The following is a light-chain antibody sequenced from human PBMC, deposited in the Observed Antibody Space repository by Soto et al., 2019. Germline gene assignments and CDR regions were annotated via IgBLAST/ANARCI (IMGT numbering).Light chain of an antibody. CDR3: CSYAGSSTFVV. CDR2: EVT. Sequence: QSALTQPASVSGSPGQSITISCTGTSSDVGNYNLVSWYQQHPGKAPKLMLYEVTKRPSGVSNRFSGSKSGNTASLTISGLQAEDEADYYCCSYAGSSTFVVFGGGTKLTVL. CDR1: SSDVGNYNL. V-gene: IGLV2-23*02. J-gene: IGLJ2*01.